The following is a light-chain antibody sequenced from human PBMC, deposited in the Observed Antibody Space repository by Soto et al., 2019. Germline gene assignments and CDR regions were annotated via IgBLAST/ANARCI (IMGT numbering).Light chain of an antibody. J-gene: IGKJ1*01. V-gene: IGKV1-39*01. CDR1: QSINSY. CDR3: QQSYTTPRT. Sequence: DIHMTQSPSSLSASVGDRATITCRASQSINSYLNWYQQKPGKAPKLLIYAASSLQSGVPSRFSGSGSGTDFTLTFSSLQPEDFATYYCQQSYTTPRTFGQGTKVDI. CDR2: AAS.